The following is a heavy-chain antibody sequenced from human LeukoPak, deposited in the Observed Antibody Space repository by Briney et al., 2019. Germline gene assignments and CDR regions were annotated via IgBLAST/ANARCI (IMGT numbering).Heavy chain of an antibody. CDR2: IYYKGNT. CDR3: ARPVGDYDRDYFDD. D-gene: IGHD4-17*01. V-gene: IGHV4-39*01. CDR1: GGSISTSSYY. J-gene: IGHJ4*02. Sequence: PSETLSLTCTVSGGSISTSSYYWGWIRQSPGKGLDWIGSIYYKGNTYYNPSLECRVTISIDTSKNQFSLNLSSVTAADTAVYYCARPVGDYDRDYFDDWGQGILVTVSS.